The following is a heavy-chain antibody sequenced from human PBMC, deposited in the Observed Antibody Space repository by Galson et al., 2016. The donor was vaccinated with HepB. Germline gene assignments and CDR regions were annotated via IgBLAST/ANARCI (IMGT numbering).Heavy chain of an antibody. CDR1: GFTFSDHY. CDR2: SRNKARSYTT. CDR3: ARSYYYKSGSVGDFDI. D-gene: IGHD3-10*01. V-gene: IGHV3-72*01. Sequence: SLRLSCAASGFTFSDHYMEWVRQAPGKGLEWVARSRNKARSYTTEYAASVKGRLAISRDDSKKSLYLQMNSLKTEDTAVYYCARSYYYKSGSVGDFDIWGQGTMVTVSS. J-gene: IGHJ3*02.